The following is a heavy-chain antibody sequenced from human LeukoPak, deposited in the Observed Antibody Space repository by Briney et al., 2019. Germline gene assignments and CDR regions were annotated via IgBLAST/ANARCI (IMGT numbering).Heavy chain of an antibody. CDR1: GGSISSSSYY. CDR3: ARQGNYYDTFDY. CDR2: IYYSGST. Sequence: SETLSLTCTVSGGSISSSSYYWGWIRQPPGKGLEWIGSIYYSGSTYYNPSLKSRVTISVDTSKNQFSLKLSSVTATDTAVYYCARQGNYYDTFDYWGQGTLVTVSS. V-gene: IGHV4-39*01. D-gene: IGHD3-22*01. J-gene: IGHJ4*02.